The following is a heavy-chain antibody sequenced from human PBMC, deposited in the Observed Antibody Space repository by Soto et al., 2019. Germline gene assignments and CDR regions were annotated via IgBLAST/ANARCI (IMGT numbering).Heavy chain of an antibody. J-gene: IGHJ4*02. CDR1: GVTFSRQD. V-gene: IGHV1-69*13. CDR3: ATNDGNDGYSFAY. CDR2: IIPIFGTP. Sequence: SVKVSCKASGVTFSRQDMRWVRQAPGQGLEWMGGIIPIFGTPQYAEKFQDRVTITADESTSTAYMELSSLTSEDTAVYYCATNDGNDGYSFAYGAQGTRVPVS. D-gene: IGHD5-18*01.